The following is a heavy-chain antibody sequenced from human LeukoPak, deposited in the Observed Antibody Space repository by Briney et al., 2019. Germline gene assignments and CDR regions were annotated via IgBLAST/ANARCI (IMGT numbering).Heavy chain of an antibody. J-gene: IGHJ4*02. D-gene: IGHD3-22*01. CDR3: ASTNYYDSSGYPYYFDY. Sequence: GEPLKISCKGSGYSFTSYWIGWVRQMPGKGLEWMGIIYPGDSDTRYSPSFQGQVTISADKSISTAYLQWSSLKASDTAMYYCASTNYYDSSGYPYYFDYWGQGTLVTVSS. V-gene: IGHV5-51*01. CDR2: IYPGDSDT. CDR1: GYSFTSYW.